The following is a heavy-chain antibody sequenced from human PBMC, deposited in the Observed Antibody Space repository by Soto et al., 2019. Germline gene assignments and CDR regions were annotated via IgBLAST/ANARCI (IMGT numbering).Heavy chain of an antibody. V-gene: IGHV1-2*02. CDR2: INPKSRGT. CDR3: ARVTLKARNWFDP. J-gene: IGHJ5*02. Sequence: ASVKVSRKASAYTFTDYFIHWVRQAPGQGFEWMGWINPKSRGTTYAQKFQGRVTMTRDTSNSTAYMELRGLRSDDTAIYYCARVTLKARNWFDPWGQGTLVTVSS. CDR1: AYTFTDYF.